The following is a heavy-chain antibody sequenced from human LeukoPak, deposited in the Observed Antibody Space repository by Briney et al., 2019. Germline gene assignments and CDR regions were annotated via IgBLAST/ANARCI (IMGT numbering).Heavy chain of an antibody. CDR3: AKDPRSGRIAAAGPLNWFDP. Sequence: PGGSLRLSCAASGFTFSSYAMSWVRQAPGKGLEWVSAISGSGGSTYYADSVKGRFTISRDNSKNTLYLQMNSQRAEDTAVYYCAKDPRSGRIAAAGPLNWFDPWGQGTLVTVSS. CDR1: GFTFSSYA. D-gene: IGHD6-13*01. CDR2: ISGSGGST. V-gene: IGHV3-23*01. J-gene: IGHJ5*02.